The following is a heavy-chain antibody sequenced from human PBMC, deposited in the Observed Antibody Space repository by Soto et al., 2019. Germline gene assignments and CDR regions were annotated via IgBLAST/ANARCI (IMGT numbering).Heavy chain of an antibody. V-gene: IGHV1-18*01. D-gene: IGHD3-16*01. CDR3: ARDSEGGEMATMHYYYGMDV. Sequence: QVQLVQSGAEVKKPGASVKVSCKASGYTFTSYGISWVRQAPGQGLEWMGWISAYNGNTNYAQKLQGRVTMTTDTSTSTAYMELRSLRSDDTAVYYCARDSEGGEMATMHYYYGMDVWGQGTTVTVSS. J-gene: IGHJ6*02. CDR1: GYTFTSYG. CDR2: ISAYNGNT.